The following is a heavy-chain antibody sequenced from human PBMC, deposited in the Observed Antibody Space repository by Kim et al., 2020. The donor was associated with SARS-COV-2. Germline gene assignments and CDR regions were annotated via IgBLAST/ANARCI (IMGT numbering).Heavy chain of an antibody. CDR2: IGTAGDT. D-gene: IGHD6-19*01. CDR3: ARSLEAVAGDLDAFDI. V-gene: IGHV3-13*01. Sequence: GGSLRLSCAASGFTFSSYDMHWVRQATGKGLEWVSAIGTAGDTYYPGSVKGRFTISRENAKNSLYLQMNSLRAGDTAVYYCARSLEAVAGDLDAFDIWGQGTMVTVSS. J-gene: IGHJ3*02. CDR1: GFTFSSYD.